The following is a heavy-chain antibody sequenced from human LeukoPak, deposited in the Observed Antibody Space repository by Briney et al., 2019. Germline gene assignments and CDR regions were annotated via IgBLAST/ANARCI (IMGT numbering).Heavy chain of an antibody. CDR3: ARDRRHRVSESDY. Sequence: ASVKVSCKASGYTFTDYDINWLRQATGQGLEWMGWMNPVSGDTGYAQKFQGRVTMTRDTSISTAYMQLSSLRSEDTAIYYCARDRRHRVSESDYWGQGTLVTVSS. D-gene: IGHD5/OR15-5a*01. V-gene: IGHV1-8*01. J-gene: IGHJ4*02. CDR2: MNPVSGDT. CDR1: GYTFTDYD.